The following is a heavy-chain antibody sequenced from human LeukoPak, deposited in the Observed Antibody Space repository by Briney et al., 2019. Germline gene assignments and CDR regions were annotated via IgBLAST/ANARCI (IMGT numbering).Heavy chain of an antibody. CDR3: ATAKYYYDSSGYPTGGPFDY. CDR1: GYTLTELS. J-gene: IGHJ4*02. CDR2: FDPEDGET. D-gene: IGHD3-22*01. Sequence: ASVNVSCKVSGYTLTELSMHWVRQAPGKGLEWMGGFDPEDGETIYAQKFQGRVTMTEDTSTDKAYIELSSLRYEDTAVYYCATAKYYYDSSGYPTGGPFDYWGQGTLVTVSS. V-gene: IGHV1-24*01.